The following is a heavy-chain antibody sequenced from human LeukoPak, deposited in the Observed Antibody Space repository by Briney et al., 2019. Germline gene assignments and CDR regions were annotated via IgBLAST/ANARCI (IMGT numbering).Heavy chain of an antibody. Sequence: SETLSLTCTVSGGSISSYYWSWIRQPPGKGLEWIGYIYYSGSTNYNPSLKSRVTISIDTSKNHFSLKLSSVTAADTAVYYCARGGRSGWLDYWGQGTLVTVSS. CDR2: IYYSGST. CDR3: ARGGRSGWLDY. D-gene: IGHD6-19*01. J-gene: IGHJ4*02. V-gene: IGHV4-59*01. CDR1: GGSISSYY.